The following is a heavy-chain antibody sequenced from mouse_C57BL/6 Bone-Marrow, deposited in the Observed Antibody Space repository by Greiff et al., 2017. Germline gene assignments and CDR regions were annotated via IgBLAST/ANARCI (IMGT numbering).Heavy chain of an antibody. D-gene: IGHD1-1*02. CDR3: ASGDYGRLYAMDD. J-gene: IGHJ4*01. CDR2: FTMYSDAT. CDR1: YFAFMASA. V-gene: IGHV1-49*01. Sequence: LMESGAELVRPGSSVKLSCKDSYFAFMASAMHWVKPRPGHGLEWIGSFTMYSDATEYSENFKGKATLTANTSSSTAYMELSSLTSEDSAVYYCASGDYGRLYAMDDWGQGTSGTVSS.